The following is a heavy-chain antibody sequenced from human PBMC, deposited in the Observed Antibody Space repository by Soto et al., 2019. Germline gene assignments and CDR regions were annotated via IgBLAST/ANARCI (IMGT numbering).Heavy chain of an antibody. CDR3: ARDLEDTAMVDY. V-gene: IGHV3-74*01. CDR2: INSDGSST. J-gene: IGHJ4*02. CDR1: GFTFSSYW. Sequence: GGSLRLSCAASGFTFSSYWMHWVRQAPGKGLVWVSRINSDGSSTSYADSVKGRFTIPRDNAKNTRYLQMNSLRAEDTAVYYCARDLEDTAMVDYWGQGTLVTVSS. D-gene: IGHD5-18*01.